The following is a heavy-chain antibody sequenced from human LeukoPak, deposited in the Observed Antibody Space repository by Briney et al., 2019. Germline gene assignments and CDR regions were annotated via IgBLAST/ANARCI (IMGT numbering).Heavy chain of an antibody. CDR3: ARVATMIVVVTSNDAFDI. J-gene: IGHJ3*02. CDR2: IYHSGST. CDR1: GYSISSGYY. V-gene: IGHV4-38-2*02. D-gene: IGHD3-22*01. Sequence: SETLSLTCTVSGYSISSGYYWGWIRQPPGKGLEWIGRIYHSGSTYYNPSLKSRVTISVDTSKNQFSLKLSSVTAADTAVYYCARVATMIVVVTSNDAFDIWGQGTMVTVSS.